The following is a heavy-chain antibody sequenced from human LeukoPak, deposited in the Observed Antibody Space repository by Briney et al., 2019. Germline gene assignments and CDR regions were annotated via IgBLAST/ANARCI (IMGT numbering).Heavy chain of an antibody. V-gene: IGHV1-69*05. D-gene: IGHD2-21*02. CDR2: IIPIFGTA. Sequence: ASVKLSCKASGGTFSSYAISWVRQAPGQGLEWMGGIIPIFGTANYAQKFQGRVTITTDESTSTAYMELSSLRSEDTAGYYSAAGECGGDRYGKSWGQGTLVTVSS. J-gene: IGHJ4*02. CDR3: AAGECGGDRYGKS. CDR1: GGTFSSYA.